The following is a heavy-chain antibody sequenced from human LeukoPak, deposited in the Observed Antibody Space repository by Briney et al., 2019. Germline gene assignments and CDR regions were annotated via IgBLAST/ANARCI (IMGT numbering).Heavy chain of an antibody. CDR2: ISYDGSNK. CDR1: GFTFSSYA. Sequence: PGGSLRLSCAASGFTFSSYAMHWVRQAPGKGLEWVAVISYDGSNKYYADSVKGRFTISRDNSKNTLYLQMNSLRAEDTAVYYCARENLNYGSGKLLGFDPWGQGTLVTVSS. J-gene: IGHJ5*02. CDR3: ARENLNYGSGKLLGFDP. V-gene: IGHV3-30*04. D-gene: IGHD3-10*01.